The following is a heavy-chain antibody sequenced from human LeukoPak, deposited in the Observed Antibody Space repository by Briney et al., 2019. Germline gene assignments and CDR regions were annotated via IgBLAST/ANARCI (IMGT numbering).Heavy chain of an antibody. J-gene: IGHJ4*02. Sequence: ASVKVSCKASGYTSTENFMQWVRQAPGQGLEWMGRINLKSGYTEDSQDFQGRFTMTRDTSINTAYMELSSLRSDDTAIYYCARDLASTANWEFDYWGQGTPVTVSP. CDR1: GYTSTENF. D-gene: IGHD7-27*01. V-gene: IGHV1-2*06. CDR2: INLKSGYT. CDR3: ARDLASTANWEFDY.